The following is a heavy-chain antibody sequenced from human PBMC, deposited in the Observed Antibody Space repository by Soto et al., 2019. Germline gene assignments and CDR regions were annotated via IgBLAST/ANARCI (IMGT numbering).Heavy chain of an antibody. CDR2: IFWDDDK. CDR3: AHTPPYDILTGSLNYFDY. D-gene: IGHD3-9*01. V-gene: IGHV2-5*02. J-gene: IGHJ4*02. Sequence: QITLKESGPTLVKPTQTLTLTCTFSGFSLSTSGVGVGWIRQPPGKALEWLALIFWDDDKRYSPSLKNRLTITKDTSKNQLVLTMTNMDPVDTATYYCAHTPPYDILTGSLNYFDYWGQGTLVTVSS. CDR1: GFSLSTSGVG.